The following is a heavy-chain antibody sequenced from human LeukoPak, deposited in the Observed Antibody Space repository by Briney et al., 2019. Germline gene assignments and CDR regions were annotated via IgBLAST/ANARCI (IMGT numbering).Heavy chain of an antibody. CDR1: GFTFSTYA. J-gene: IGHJ4*02. D-gene: IGHD6-19*01. CDR2: ITGGGDA. Sequence: GGSLRLSCAASGFTFSTYAITWVRQAPGKGLAWVSTITGGGDAYYADSVKGRFTISRDNSKNTLSLQMNSLRGEDTAIYYCAKGGSSAWNSYDYWGQGTPVTVSS. CDR3: AKGGSSAWNSYDY. V-gene: IGHV3-23*01.